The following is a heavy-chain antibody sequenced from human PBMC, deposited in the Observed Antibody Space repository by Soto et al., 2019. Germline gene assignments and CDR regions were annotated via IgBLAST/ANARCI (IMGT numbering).Heavy chain of an antibody. CDR1: GYTFTSYG. Sequence: ASVKVSCKASGYTFTSYGISWVRQAPGQGLEWMGWISAYNGNTNYAQKLQGRVTMTTDTSTSTAYMELRSLRSDDTAVYYYAREGYDDSSGYSFDDAFDIWGQGTMVTVSS. D-gene: IGHD3-22*01. J-gene: IGHJ3*02. V-gene: IGHV1-18*01. CDR2: ISAYNGNT. CDR3: AREGYDDSSGYSFDDAFDI.